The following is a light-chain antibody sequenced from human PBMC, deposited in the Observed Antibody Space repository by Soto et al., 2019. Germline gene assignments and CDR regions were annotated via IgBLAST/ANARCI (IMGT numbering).Light chain of an antibody. Sequence: AIQLTQSPSSLSASVGDRVTITCRASQGISSDLAWYQQKAGKAPKLLVYDASSLESGVPSRFNGSGSGTDFTLTITSLQPEDFATYYCQQFNNYPQTFGQGTKVEIK. V-gene: IGKV1D-13*01. CDR2: DAS. CDR1: QGISSD. CDR3: QQFNNYPQT. J-gene: IGKJ1*01.